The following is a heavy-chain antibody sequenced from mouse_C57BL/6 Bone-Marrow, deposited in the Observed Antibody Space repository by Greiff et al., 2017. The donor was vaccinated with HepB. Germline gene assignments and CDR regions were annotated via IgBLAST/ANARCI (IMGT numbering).Heavy chain of an antibody. CDR2: IYPGSGST. CDR1: GYTFTSYW. Sequence: QVQLQQPGAELVKPGASVKMSCKASGYTFTSYWITWVKQRPGQGLEWIGDIYPGSGSTNYNEKFKSKATLTVDTSSSTASMQLSSLTSEDSAVYYCARGRYDGYYVGYWGQGTTLTVSS. CDR3: ARGRYDGYYVGY. V-gene: IGHV1-55*01. J-gene: IGHJ2*01. D-gene: IGHD2-3*01.